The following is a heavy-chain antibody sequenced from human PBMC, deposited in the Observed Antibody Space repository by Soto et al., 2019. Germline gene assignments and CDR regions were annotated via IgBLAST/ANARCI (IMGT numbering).Heavy chain of an antibody. CDR3: ARAPYCTNGVCYIDAFDI. CDR1: GYTFTSYG. V-gene: IGHV1-18*01. CDR2: ISAYNGNT. Sequence: ASVKVSCKASGYTFTSYGIRWVRQAPGQGLEWMGWISAYNGNTNYAQKLQGRVTMTTDTSTSTAYMELRSLRSDDTVVYYCARAPYCTNGVCYIDAFDIWGQGTMVTVSS. J-gene: IGHJ3*02. D-gene: IGHD2-8*01.